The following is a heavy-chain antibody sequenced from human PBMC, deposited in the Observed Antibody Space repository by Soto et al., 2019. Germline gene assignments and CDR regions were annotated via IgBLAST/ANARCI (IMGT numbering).Heavy chain of an antibody. V-gene: IGHV4-31*03. J-gene: IGHJ4*02. Sequence: SETLSLTCTVSAGSTSSPTFYWSWILQHPGKGLEWIGHIYYNGTTYYNPTLKSRVSISVDTSKNQCSLKLSSVTAADTAVYYCARERGLVIWFGELHYWGLGTLVTVSS. CDR2: IYYNGTT. CDR3: ARERGLVIWFGELHY. CDR1: AGSTSSPTFY. D-gene: IGHD3-10*01.